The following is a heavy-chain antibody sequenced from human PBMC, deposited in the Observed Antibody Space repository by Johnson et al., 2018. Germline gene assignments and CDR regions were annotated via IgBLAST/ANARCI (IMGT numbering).Heavy chain of an antibody. CDR2: IWFDGSNK. CDR3: ARFQPNYYDSSGYPLPIQH. J-gene: IGHJ1*01. CDR1: GFTFSSYV. Sequence: VQLLESGGGVVQPGRSLRLSCAASGFTFSSYVMHWVRQAPGKGLEWVAVIWFDGSNKYYADSVKGRFTISRDNSKNTLYLQMNSLRAEDTAIYYCARFQPNYYDSSGYPLPIQHWGQGTLVTVSS. D-gene: IGHD3-22*01. V-gene: IGHV3-33*01.